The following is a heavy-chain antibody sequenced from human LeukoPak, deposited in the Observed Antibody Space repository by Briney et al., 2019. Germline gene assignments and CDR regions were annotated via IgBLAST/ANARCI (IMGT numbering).Heavy chain of an antibody. Sequence: SETLSLTCTVSGDSISSFHRSWIRQPAGKGLEWIGRIYTSGSTNYNPSLKSRVTMSVDTSRNQLSLKLSAVAAADTAVYYCARQVVAAATTFDSWGQGTLVTVSS. CDR2: IYTSGST. CDR1: GDSISSFH. D-gene: IGHD2-15*01. CDR3: ARQVVAAATTFDS. J-gene: IGHJ4*02. V-gene: IGHV4-4*07.